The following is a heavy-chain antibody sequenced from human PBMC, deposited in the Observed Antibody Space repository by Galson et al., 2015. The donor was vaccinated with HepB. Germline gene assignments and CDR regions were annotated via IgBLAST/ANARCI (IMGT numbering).Heavy chain of an antibody. Sequence: SVKVSCKASGYTFTSYYMHWVRQAPGQGLEWMGWINVGNNGTKYSQRFQGRVTINTDTSANTAYMDLSSLRSEDTAIYYCARGPYSSGRNFHFDYWGQGTLVTVSS. CDR2: INVGNNGT. CDR3: ARGPYSSGRNFHFDY. J-gene: IGHJ4*02. CDR1: GYTFTSYY. D-gene: IGHD6-19*01. V-gene: IGHV1-3*01.